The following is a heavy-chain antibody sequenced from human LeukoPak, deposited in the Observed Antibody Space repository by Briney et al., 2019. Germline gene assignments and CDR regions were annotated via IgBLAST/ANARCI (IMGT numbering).Heavy chain of an antibody. CDR2: IKGDGSDT. D-gene: IGHD4-17*01. J-gene: IGHJ4*02. CDR1: GLTFSSYW. V-gene: IGHV3-74*01. CDR3: ARASTTVPNLLDY. Sequence: PGRSLRLSCAASGLTFSSYWMHWVRQTPGKGLVWVSRIKGDGSDTLYADSVKGRFTISRDNSKNTLYLQTSSLGVDDTAVYYCARASTTVPNLLDYWGQGALVSVSS.